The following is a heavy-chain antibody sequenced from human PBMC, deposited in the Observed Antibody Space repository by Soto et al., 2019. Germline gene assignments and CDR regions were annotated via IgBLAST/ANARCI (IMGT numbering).Heavy chain of an antibody. CDR1: GFTVSDNY. D-gene: IGHD2-15*01. CDR2: IYSGGST. Sequence: PGGSLRLSCAASGFTVSDNYMNWVRQAPGKGLEWVSVIYSGGSTYYTDSVKGRFTISRDNSKNTLYLQMNSLRAEDTAVYYCARGYPTGGNGLDVWGKRTTVTVSA. CDR3: ARGYPTGGNGLDV. V-gene: IGHV3-53*01. J-gene: IGHJ6*04.